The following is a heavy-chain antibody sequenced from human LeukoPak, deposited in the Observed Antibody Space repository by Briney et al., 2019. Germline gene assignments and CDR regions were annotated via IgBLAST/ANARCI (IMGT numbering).Heavy chain of an antibody. D-gene: IGHD3-22*01. Sequence: GGSLRLSCAASGFTFSSYAMHWVRQAPGKGLEWVAVISHDGSNKYYADSVKGRFTISRDNSKNTLYLQMNSLRAEDTAVYYCARINYYDSSGYYAAALDYWGQGTLVTVSS. CDR1: GFTFSSYA. CDR2: ISHDGSNK. CDR3: ARINYYDSSGYYAAALDY. J-gene: IGHJ4*02. V-gene: IGHV3-30*04.